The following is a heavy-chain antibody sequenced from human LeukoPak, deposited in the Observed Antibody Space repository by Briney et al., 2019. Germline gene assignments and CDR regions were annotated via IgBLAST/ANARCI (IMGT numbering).Heavy chain of an antibody. CDR1: GGTFSSYA. CDR3: AGQGSGSYYPYDAFDI. Sequence: SVKVSCKASGGTFSSYAISWVRQAPGQGLEWMGGIIPIFGTANYAQKLQGRVTMTTDTSTSTAYMELRSLRSDDTAVYYCAGQGSGSYYPYDAFDIWGQGTMVTVSS. D-gene: IGHD1-26*01. CDR2: IIPIFGTA. V-gene: IGHV1-69*05. J-gene: IGHJ3*02.